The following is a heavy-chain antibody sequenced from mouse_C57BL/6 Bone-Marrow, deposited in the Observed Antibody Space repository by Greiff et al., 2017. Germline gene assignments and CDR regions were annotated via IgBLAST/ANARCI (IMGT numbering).Heavy chain of an antibody. Sequence: EVKLQQSGPELVKPGASVKISCKASGYTFTDYYMNWVKQSHGKSLEWIGDINPNNGGTSYNQKFKGKATLTVDKSSSTAYMELRSLTSEDSAVYYCARWEIYGYYYAMDYWGQGTSVTVSS. J-gene: IGHJ4*01. CDR3: ARWEIYGYYYAMDY. CDR2: INPNNGGT. V-gene: IGHV1-26*01. D-gene: IGHD2-2*01. CDR1: GYTFTDYY.